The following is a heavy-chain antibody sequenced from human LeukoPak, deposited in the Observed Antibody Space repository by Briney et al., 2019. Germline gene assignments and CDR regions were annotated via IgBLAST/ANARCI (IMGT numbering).Heavy chain of an antibody. CDR1: GFIFSSYT. V-gene: IGHV3-30*04. CDR2: ISYDGNNK. Sequence: PGGSLRLSCAASGFIFSSYTMHWVRQAPGKGLEWVAVISYDGNNKYYADSVQGRFTISRDNSKSTLSLRMNSLRADDTGVYYCARDDRWGQGTLVTVSS. J-gene: IGHJ4*02. CDR3: ARDDR.